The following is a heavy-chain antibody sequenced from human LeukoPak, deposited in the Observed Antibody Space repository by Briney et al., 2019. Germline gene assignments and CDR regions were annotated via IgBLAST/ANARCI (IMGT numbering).Heavy chain of an antibody. CDR1: GYTLTELS. V-gene: IGHV1-24*01. CDR3: ATDRTTMVRGPQGPPYNWFDP. CDR2: FDPEDGET. J-gene: IGHJ5*02. Sequence: ASVKVSCKVSGYTLTELSMHWVRQAPGKGLEWMGGFDPEDGETIYAQKFQGRVTMTEDTSTDTAYMELSSLRSEDTAVYYCATDRTTMVRGPQGPPYNWFDPWGQGTLVTVSS. D-gene: IGHD3-10*01.